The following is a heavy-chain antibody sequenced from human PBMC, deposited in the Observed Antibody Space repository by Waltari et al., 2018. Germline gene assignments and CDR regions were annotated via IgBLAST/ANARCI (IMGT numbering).Heavy chain of an antibody. CDR2: INPSGGST. CDR1: GYTFNSYY. Sequence: QVQLVQSGAEVKKPGASVKVSCKASGYTFNSYYMKWVRQAPGQGLEWMGIINPSGGSTNDARNFQGRVTMTRDTSTSTVYMGLSSLRSDDTAVYYCARARSRSDYFDYWGQGTLVTVSS. J-gene: IGHJ4*02. V-gene: IGHV1-46*02. CDR3: ARARSRSDYFDY.